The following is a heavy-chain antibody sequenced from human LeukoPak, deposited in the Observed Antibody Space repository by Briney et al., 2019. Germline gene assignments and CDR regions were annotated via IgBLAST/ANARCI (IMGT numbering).Heavy chain of an antibody. D-gene: IGHD5-12*01. V-gene: IGHV3-7*01. CDR1: GFTFRSYW. Sequence: GGSLRLSCAASGFTFRSYWMSWVRQAPGKGLEWVANINQGGSVQYYMDSVKGRFTISRGDAKNSLYVQMNSLRDEDTAVYYCARVEYSGWNLEYWGQGTLVTVSS. CDR2: INQGGSVQ. J-gene: IGHJ4*02. CDR3: ARVEYSGWNLEY.